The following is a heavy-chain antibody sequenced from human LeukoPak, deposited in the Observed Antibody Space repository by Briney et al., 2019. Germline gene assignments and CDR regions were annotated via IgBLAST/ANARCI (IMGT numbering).Heavy chain of an antibody. Sequence: PSETLSLTCTVSGGSISSSSYYWGWIRQPPGKGLEWIGSIYYSGSTYYNPSLKSRVTISVDTSKNQFSLKLSSVTAADTAVYYCAAVVVVAELEYYFDYWGQGTLVTVSS. V-gene: IGHV4-39*01. D-gene: IGHD2-15*01. CDR2: IYYSGST. J-gene: IGHJ4*02. CDR1: GGSISSSSYY. CDR3: AAVVVVAELEYYFDY.